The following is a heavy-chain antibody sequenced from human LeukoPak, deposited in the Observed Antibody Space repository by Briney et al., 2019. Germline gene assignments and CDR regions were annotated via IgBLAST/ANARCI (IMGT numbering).Heavy chain of an antibody. CDR3: ARAPKYSIAIDY. J-gene: IGHJ4*02. CDR1: GGSFSDYY. Sequence: PSETLSLTCAVFGGSFSDYYWTWIRQPPGKGLEWIGEINHSGSTNYNPSLKSRVTISVDTSKDQFSLKLSSVTAADTAVYYCARAPKYSIAIDYWGQGTLVTVSS. D-gene: IGHD6-6*01. CDR2: INHSGST. V-gene: IGHV4-34*01.